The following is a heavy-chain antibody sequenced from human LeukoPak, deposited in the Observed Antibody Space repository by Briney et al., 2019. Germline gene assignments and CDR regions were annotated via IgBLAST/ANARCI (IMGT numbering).Heavy chain of an antibody. CDR3: TTERTLLMTTVTRCYNWFDP. CDR2: IKQDGSAK. J-gene: IGHJ5*02. Sequence: GGSLRLSCAASGFTFSDYWMHWVRQAPGKGLEWVANIKQDGSAKYYVDSVKGRFTISRDNAKNSLYLQMNSLRAEDTAVYYCTTERTLLMTTVTRCYNWFDPWGQGTLVTVSS. CDR1: GFTFSDYW. V-gene: IGHV3-7*03. D-gene: IGHD4-11*01.